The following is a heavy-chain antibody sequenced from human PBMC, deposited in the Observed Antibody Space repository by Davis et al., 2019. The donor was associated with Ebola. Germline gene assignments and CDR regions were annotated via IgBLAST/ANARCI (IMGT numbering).Heavy chain of an antibody. CDR1: GGSISSYY. Sequence: PSETLSLTCTVSGGSISSYYWSWIRQPPGKGLEWIGYIYYSGSTNYNPSLKSRVTISVDTSKNQFSLKLSSVTAADTAVYYCARVKFFGVVIYYFDYWGQGTLVTVSS. V-gene: IGHV4-59*12. CDR2: IYYSGST. J-gene: IGHJ4*02. CDR3: ARVKFFGVVIYYFDY. D-gene: IGHD3-3*01.